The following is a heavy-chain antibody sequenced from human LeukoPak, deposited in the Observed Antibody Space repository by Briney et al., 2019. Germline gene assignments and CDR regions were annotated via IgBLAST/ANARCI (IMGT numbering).Heavy chain of an antibody. CDR1: GGSISSGDYY. D-gene: IGHD2-8*01. V-gene: IGHV4-30-4*08. CDR2: IYYSGST. CDR3: ASLLGYCTNGVCSPLYYFDY. J-gene: IGHJ4*02. Sequence: SETLSLTCTVSGGSISSGDYYWSWIRQPPGKGLEWIGYIYYSGSTYYNPSLKSRVTISVDTSKNQFSLKLSSVTAADTAVYYCASLLGYCTNGVCSPLYYFDYWGQGTLVTVSS.